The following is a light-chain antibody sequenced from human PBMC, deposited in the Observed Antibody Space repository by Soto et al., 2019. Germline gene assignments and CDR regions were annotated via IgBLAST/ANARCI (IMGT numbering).Light chain of an antibody. V-gene: IGLV2-11*01. J-gene: IGLJ7*01. CDR1: TGGVGAYNF. CDR3: CSYAGSFTWV. Sequence: QSALTQPRSVSGSPGQSVTISCTGTTGGVGAYNFVSWYQLHPGKAPKLMIYDANKRPSGVPDRFSASKSGNTASLTISGLQAEDEADYYCCSYAGSFTWVFGGGTQLTVL. CDR2: DAN.